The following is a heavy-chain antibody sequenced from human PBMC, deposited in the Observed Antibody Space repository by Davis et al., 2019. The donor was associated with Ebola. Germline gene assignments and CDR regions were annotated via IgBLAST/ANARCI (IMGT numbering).Heavy chain of an antibody. CDR3: ARRQCSGGSCTLDY. CDR1: SGSISSNY. V-gene: IGHV4-59*08. J-gene: IGHJ4*02. CDR2: IYYSGST. Sequence: SETLSLICTVSSGSISSNYWSWIRQPPGKGLEWIGYIYYSGSTNYNPSLKSRVTISVDTSKNQFSLKLSSVTAADTAVYYCARRQCSGGSCTLDYWGQGTLVTVSS. D-gene: IGHD2-15*01.